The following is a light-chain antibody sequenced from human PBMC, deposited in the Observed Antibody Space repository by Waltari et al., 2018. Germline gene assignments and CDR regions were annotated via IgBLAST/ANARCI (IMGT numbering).Light chain of an antibody. CDR1: RLGDKY. Sequence: SYELTQPPSVYVSPGQTASITCSGARLGDKYAAWSQQKSGQSPVFVIYQDLKRPSGIPDRFSGSNSGNTATLTISGTQAMDEADYYCQAWDRDCMVFGGGTRLTVL. J-gene: IGLJ3*02. CDR3: QAWDRDCMV. V-gene: IGLV3-1*01. CDR2: QDL.